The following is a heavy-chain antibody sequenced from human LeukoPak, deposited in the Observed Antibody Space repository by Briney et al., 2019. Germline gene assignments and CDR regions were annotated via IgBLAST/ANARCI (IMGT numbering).Heavy chain of an antibody. D-gene: IGHD2-2*02. J-gene: IGHJ4*02. Sequence: SVKVSCKASGGTFSSYAISWVRQAPGQGLEWMGRIIPILGIANYAQKFQGRVTITADKSTSTAYMELSSLRSEDTAVYYCAKVSTPQACSSTSCYNPDLDYWGQGTLVTVSS. CDR2: IIPILGIA. CDR1: GGTFSSYA. V-gene: IGHV1-69*04. CDR3: AKVSTPQACSSTSCYNPDLDY.